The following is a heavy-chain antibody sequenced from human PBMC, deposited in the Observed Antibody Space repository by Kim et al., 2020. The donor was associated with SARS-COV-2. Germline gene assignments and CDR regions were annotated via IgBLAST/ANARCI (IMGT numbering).Heavy chain of an antibody. V-gene: IGHV3-20*01. CDR1: GFTFATFA. Sequence: GGSLRLSCAASGFTFATFALSWVRQAPGKGLEWVSSINWNGGSKCYSDSVKGRFTIFSDNAKNSLYLQMNNLNTEDTAFYHCEREGGSSSWTQFDYWGQGTLVTVSS. D-gene: IGHD6-13*01. CDR3: EREGGSSSWTQFDY. J-gene: IGHJ4*02. CDR2: INWNGGSK.